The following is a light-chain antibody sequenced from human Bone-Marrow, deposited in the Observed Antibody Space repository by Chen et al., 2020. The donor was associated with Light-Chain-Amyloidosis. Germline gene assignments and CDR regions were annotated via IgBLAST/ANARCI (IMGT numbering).Light chain of an antibody. Sequence: SYELTQPPSVSVSPGQTARITCSGDDLPTQYAYWYQQKPGQAPLLVIHRDTESPSGISDQFCGSSSGTRATWTISGVQAEDEADYHWQSADSSGTYEVICGGGTKLTVL. CDR3: QSADSSGTYEVI. J-gene: IGLJ2*01. CDR2: RDT. V-gene: IGLV3-25*03. CDR1: DLPTQY.